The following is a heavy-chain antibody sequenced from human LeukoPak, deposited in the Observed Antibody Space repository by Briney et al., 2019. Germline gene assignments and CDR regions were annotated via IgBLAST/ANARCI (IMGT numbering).Heavy chain of an antibody. CDR3: ARSGITTIPNFDY. J-gene: IGHJ4*02. CDR1: GYTFTGYY. CDR2: INPNSGAT. D-gene: IGHD3-22*01. V-gene: IGHV1-2*02. Sequence: GASVKVSCRASGYTFTGYYIHWVRQAPGRGLEWMGWINPNSGATNNAQKFQGRVTVSRDTSISTTYMELSRLGSDDMAVYYCARSGITTIPNFDYWGQGTLVTVSS.